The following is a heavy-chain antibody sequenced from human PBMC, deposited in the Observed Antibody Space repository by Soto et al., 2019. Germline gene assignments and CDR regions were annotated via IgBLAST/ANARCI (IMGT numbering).Heavy chain of an antibody. V-gene: IGHV4-59*01. CDR3: ARVGYCSGGSCYEDYYYYYMDV. Sequence: PLETLSLTCTVSGGSISSYYWSWIRQPPGKGLEWIGYIYYSGSTNYNPSLKSRVTISVDTSKNQFSLKLSSVTAADTAVYYCARVGYCSGGSCYEDYYYYYMDVWGKGTTVTVSS. CDR1: GGSISSYY. CDR2: IYYSGST. J-gene: IGHJ6*03. D-gene: IGHD2-15*01.